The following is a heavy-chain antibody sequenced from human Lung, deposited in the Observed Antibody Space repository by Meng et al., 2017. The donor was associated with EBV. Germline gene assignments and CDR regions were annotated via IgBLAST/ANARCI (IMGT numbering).Heavy chain of an antibody. CDR3: ARGRGYGDYGSLY. J-gene: IGHJ4*02. Sequence: QVQLQLWGAGMLKPSESLSLAWAVCGGSCSGYYWSLIRQPPGKGLEWIGEINHSGSTNYNPSLKSRVTVAVDTSKNQFSLRLSSVTAADTAVYYCARGRGYGDYGSLYWGQGTLVTVSS. D-gene: IGHD4-17*01. CDR2: INHSGST. CDR1: GGSCSGYY. V-gene: IGHV4-34*01.